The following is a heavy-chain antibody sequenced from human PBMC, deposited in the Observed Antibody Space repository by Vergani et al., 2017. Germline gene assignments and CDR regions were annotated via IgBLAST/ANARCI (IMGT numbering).Heavy chain of an antibody. D-gene: IGHD3-9*01. J-gene: IGHJ6*02. CDR3: AKDGYDILTGPYGMDV. Sequence: QVQLVQSGAEVKKPGASVKVSCKASGYTFTSYYMHWVRQAPGQGLEWMGIINPSGGSTSYAQKFQGRVTMTRDTSTSTVYMELSSLRSEDTAVYYCAKDGYDILTGPYGMDVWGQGTTVTVSS. V-gene: IGHV1-46*01. CDR2: INPSGGST. CDR1: GYTFTSYY.